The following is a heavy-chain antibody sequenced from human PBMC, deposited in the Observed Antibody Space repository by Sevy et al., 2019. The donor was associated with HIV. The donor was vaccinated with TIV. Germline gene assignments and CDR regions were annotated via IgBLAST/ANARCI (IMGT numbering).Heavy chain of an antibody. V-gene: IGHV3-23*01. J-gene: IGHJ4*02. Sequence: GGSLRLSCAASGFTFNTYAMSWVRQAPGKGLEWVSGISGSAYSTYYADSVKGLFTISRDNSKNTLSLQMNSLRAEDTAVYYCAKESPGYNDGSSGSLDYWGQGALVTVSS. CDR1: GFTFNTYA. CDR2: ISGSAYST. CDR3: AKESPGYNDGSSGSLDY. D-gene: IGHD3-22*01.